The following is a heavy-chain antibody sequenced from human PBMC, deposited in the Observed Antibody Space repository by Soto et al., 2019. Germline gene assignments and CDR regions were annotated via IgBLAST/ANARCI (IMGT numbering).Heavy chain of an antibody. V-gene: IGHV1-46*01. CDR3: VWAAATSMYYFDY. CDR1: GYTFTSYY. CDR2: INPSGGST. J-gene: IGHJ4*02. D-gene: IGHD6-13*01. Sequence: QVQLVQSGAEVKKPGASVKVSCKASGYTFTSYYMHWVRQAPGQGLEWMGIINPSGGSTSYAQQFQGSVTMTSDTATSTVYRERSSLRSEDTAVYYCVWAAATSMYYFDYWGQGTLVTVSS.